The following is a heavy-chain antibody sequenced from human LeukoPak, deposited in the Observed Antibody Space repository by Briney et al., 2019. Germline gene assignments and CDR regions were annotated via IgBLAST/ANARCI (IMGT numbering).Heavy chain of an antibody. CDR1: GFTFSSYS. CDR3: ARVLYSSSWYVGYYYYGMDV. D-gene: IGHD6-13*01. CDR2: ISSSSSYI. J-gene: IGHJ6*02. V-gene: IGHV3-21*01. Sequence: GGSLRLSCAASGFTFSSYSMNWVRQAPGKGLEWVSSISSSSSYIYYADSVKGRFTISRDNAKNSLYLQMNSLRAEDTAVYYCARVLYSSSWYVGYYYYGMDVWGQGTTVTVS.